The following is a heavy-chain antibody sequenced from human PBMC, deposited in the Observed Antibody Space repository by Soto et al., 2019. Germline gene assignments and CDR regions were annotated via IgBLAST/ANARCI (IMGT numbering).Heavy chain of an antibody. Sequence: PGGSLRLSCAASGFTFSSYAMHWVRQAPGKGLEWVAVISYDGSNKYYADSVKGRFTISRDNSKNTLYLQMNSLRAEDTAVYYCARDLVVRGVSYYYGMDVWGQGTTVTVSS. CDR1: GFTFSSYA. CDR2: ISYDGSNK. J-gene: IGHJ6*02. D-gene: IGHD3-10*01. CDR3: ARDLVVRGVSYYYGMDV. V-gene: IGHV3-30-3*01.